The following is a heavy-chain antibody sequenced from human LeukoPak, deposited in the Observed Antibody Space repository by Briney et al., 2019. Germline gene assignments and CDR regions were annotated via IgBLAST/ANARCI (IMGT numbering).Heavy chain of an antibody. CDR2: ISAYNGNT. D-gene: IGHD3-3*01. V-gene: IGHV1-18*01. CDR3: ATTGGFWSGYYDY. J-gene: IGHJ4*02. CDR1: GYTFTSYG. Sequence: ASVKVSCKASGYTFTSYGISWVRQAPGQGLEWMGWISAYNGNTNYAQKLQGRVTMTTDTSTSTAYTELRSLRSDDTAVYYCATTGGFWSGYYDYWGQGTLVTVSS.